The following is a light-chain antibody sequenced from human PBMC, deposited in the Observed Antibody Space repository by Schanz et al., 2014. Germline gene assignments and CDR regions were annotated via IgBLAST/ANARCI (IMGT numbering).Light chain of an antibody. CDR3: QTWGTGIQV. CDR1: SGHSGYV. Sequence: QLVLTQSSSASASLGSSVKLTCTLSSGHSGYVVAWHQQHPGKAPRFLLRLEHTGNYNKGSGLPDRFSGSSSGADRYLTISNLQSEDEADYYCQTWGTGIQVFGGGTKLTVL. V-gene: IGLV4-60*03. J-gene: IGLJ3*02. CDR2: LEHTGNY.